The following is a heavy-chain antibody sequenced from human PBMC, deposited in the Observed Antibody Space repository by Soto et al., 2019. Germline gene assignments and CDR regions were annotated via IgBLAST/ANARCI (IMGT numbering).Heavy chain of an antibody. CDR3: TRGIACSSTNCYTRHNQYSFDY. J-gene: IGHJ4*02. Sequence: GGSLRLSCTVSGFTFGDYAMSWFRQAPGKGLEWVGFIRSKAYGGTTEYAASVKGRFTISRDDSKSIAYLQMNSLKTEDTAVYYCTRGIACSSTNCYTRHNQYSFDYWGQGTLVTVSS. V-gene: IGHV3-49*03. CDR2: IRSKAYGGTT. D-gene: IGHD2-2*02. CDR1: GFTFGDYA.